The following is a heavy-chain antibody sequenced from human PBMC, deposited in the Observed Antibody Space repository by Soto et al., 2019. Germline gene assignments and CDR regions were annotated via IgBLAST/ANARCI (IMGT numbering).Heavy chain of an antibody. J-gene: IGHJ3*02. D-gene: IGHD5-12*01. CDR3: ARDDIVATIWSRGDAFDI. CDR1: GFTFSSYS. Sequence: GGSLRLSCAASGFTFSSYSMNWVRQAPGKGLEWVSYISSSSSTIYYADSVKGRFTISKDNAKNSLYLQMNSLRDEDTAVYYCARDDIVATIWSRGDAFDIWGQGTMVTVSS. CDR2: ISSSSSTI. V-gene: IGHV3-48*02.